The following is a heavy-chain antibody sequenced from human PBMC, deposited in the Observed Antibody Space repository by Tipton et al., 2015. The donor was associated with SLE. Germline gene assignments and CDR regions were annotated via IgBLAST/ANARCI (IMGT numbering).Heavy chain of an antibody. CDR2: ISSGSSYI. CDR3: AYSAYYDFWSGYYIFDY. D-gene: IGHD3-3*01. CDR1: GFTFSSYT. Sequence: SLRLSCAGSGFTFSSYTMYWVRQAPGKGLEWVSSISSGSSYIFYGDSVKGRFTVSRDNAKNSMSLQMNSLRAEDTAVYYCAYSAYYDFWSGYYIFDYWGQGTLVTVSS. J-gene: IGHJ4*02. V-gene: IGHV3-21*03.